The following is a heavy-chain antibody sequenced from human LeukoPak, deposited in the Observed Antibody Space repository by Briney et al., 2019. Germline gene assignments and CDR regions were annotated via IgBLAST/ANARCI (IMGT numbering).Heavy chain of an antibody. CDR3: ARWGSTSCYDY. J-gene: IGHJ4*02. CDR1: GFTFSTYA. CDR2: ISTNGGGT. D-gene: IGHD2-2*01. V-gene: IGHV3-64*01. Sequence: GGSLRLSCAASGFTFSTYAMHWVRQAPGKGLEYVSAISTNGGGTYYANSVKGRFTISRDNSKNTLYLQMGSLRAEDTAVYYCARWGSTSCYDYWGQGTLVTVSS.